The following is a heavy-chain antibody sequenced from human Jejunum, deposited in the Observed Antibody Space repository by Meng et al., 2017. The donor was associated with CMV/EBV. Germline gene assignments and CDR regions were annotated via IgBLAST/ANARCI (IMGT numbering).Heavy chain of an antibody. Sequence: KSSRYTIRRYNVNWVRQAPGHWLEWMGYINPETGSPAYVQGFTGRFVFSLDTSVSTAYLQISSLKAEDTAVYYCATGSVAADGKGYWGQGTLVTVSS. V-gene: IGHV7-4-1*02. J-gene: IGHJ4*02. CDR3: ATGSVAADGKGY. D-gene: IGHD6-13*01. CDR2: INPETGSP. CDR1: RYTIRRYN.